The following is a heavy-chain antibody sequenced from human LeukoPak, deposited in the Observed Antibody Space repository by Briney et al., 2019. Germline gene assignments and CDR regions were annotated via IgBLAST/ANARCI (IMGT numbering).Heavy chain of an antibody. D-gene: IGHD6-13*01. CDR2: ISYDGSNK. CDR3: AGVYGPIAAAGIDY. Sequence: GGSLRLSCAASGFTFSSYAMHWVRQAPGKGLEWVAVISYDGSNKYYADSVKGRFTISRDNSKNTLYLQMNSLRAEDTAVYYCAGVYGPIAAAGIDYWGQGTLVTVSS. CDR1: GFTFSSYA. V-gene: IGHV3-30-3*01. J-gene: IGHJ4*02.